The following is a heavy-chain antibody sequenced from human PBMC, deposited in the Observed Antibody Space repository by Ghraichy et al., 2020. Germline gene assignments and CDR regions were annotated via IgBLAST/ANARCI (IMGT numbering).Heavy chain of an antibody. CDR3: ARYDDYYGMDV. V-gene: IGHV3-21*01. CDR2: ISTSSSYT. CDR1: GFTFSTYS. Sequence: GGSLRLSCAASGFTFSTYSMNWVRQAPGKGLEWVSSISTSSSYTYYADSMKGRFTISRDNAKNSLYLQMNSLRAEDTAVYYCARYDDYYGMDVWGQGTTVTVSS. J-gene: IGHJ6*02. D-gene: IGHD3-3*01.